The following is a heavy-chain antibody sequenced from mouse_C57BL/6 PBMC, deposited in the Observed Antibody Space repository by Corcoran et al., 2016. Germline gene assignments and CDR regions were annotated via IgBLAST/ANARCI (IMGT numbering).Heavy chain of an antibody. Sequence: QIQLVQSGPELKKPGETVKISCKASGYTFTTYGMSWVKQDPGKGLKWMGWRNTYSGVPTYADDFKGRLALSLENSASTAYLQTNNLKNEDTATYFCARRSLLLRFLYAMDYWGQGTSVTVSS. CDR2: RNTYSGVP. CDR3: ARRSLLLRFLYAMDY. J-gene: IGHJ4*01. D-gene: IGHD1-1*01. CDR1: GYTFTTYG. V-gene: IGHV9-3*01.